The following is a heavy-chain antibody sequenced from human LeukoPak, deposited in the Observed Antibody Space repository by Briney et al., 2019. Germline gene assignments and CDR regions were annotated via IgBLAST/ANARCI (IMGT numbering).Heavy chain of an antibody. V-gene: IGHV3-74*01. CDR1: GLTLSGYW. J-gene: IGHJ4*02. CDR2: INGDASST. Sequence: GGSLRLSCVASGLTLSGYWMHWVRQAPGKGLVWVSRINGDASSTSYADSVKGRFTISRDNAKNSLYLQMNSLRAEDTAVYYCARRGLVDYWGQGTLVTVSS. D-gene: IGHD3-10*01. CDR3: ARRGLVDY.